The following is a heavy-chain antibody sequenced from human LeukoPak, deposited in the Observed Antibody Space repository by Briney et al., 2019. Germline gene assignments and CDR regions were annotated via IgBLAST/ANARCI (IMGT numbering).Heavy chain of an antibody. CDR1: GYTFTSYY. CDR3: ARAGVGDSQGDDAFDI. Sequence: ASVTVSCKASGYTFTSYYMHWVRQAPGQGLEWMGIINPSGGSTGYAQKLQGRVTMTRDMSTSTVYMELSSLRSEDTAVYYCARAGVGDSQGDDAFDIWGQGTKVTDSS. D-gene: IGHD3-16*01. V-gene: IGHV1-46*04. J-gene: IGHJ3*02. CDR2: INPSGGST.